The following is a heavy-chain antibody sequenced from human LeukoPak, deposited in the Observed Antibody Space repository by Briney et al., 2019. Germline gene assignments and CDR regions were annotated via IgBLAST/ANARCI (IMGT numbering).Heavy chain of an antibody. D-gene: IGHD2-15*01. J-gene: IGHJ3*02. V-gene: IGHV4-59*01. CDR2: IYYSGST. Sequence: SETLSLTCTVSGGSISSYYWSWIRQPPGKGLEWIGYIYYSGSTNYNPFLKSRVTISVDTSKNQFSLKLSSVTAADTAVYYCARVVSGAFDIWGQGTMVTVSS. CDR3: ARVVSGAFDI. CDR1: GGSISSYY.